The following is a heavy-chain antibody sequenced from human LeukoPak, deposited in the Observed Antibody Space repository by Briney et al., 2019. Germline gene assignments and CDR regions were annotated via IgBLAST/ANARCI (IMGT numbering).Heavy chain of an antibody. V-gene: IGHV3-74*01. J-gene: IGHJ5*01. CDR3: ARDGSSWGNWFDS. CDR1: GFTFSNYW. Sequence: PGGSLRLSCAASGFTFSNYWMYWARQAPGKGLVWVSRINSDGSSTSYADSVKGRFTISRDNAKNTLYLQMNSLRAEDTAVYYCARDGSSWGNWFDSWGQGTLVTVSS. D-gene: IGHD6-13*01. CDR2: INSDGSST.